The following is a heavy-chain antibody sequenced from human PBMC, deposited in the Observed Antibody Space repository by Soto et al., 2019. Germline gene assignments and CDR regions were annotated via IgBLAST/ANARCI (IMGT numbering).Heavy chain of an antibody. CDR1: GYTFTSYG. CDR2: ISAYNGNT. J-gene: IGHJ6*02. CDR3: ARVRLGGGVGPIFPSYSGRDV. V-gene: IGHV1-18*04. D-gene: IGHD3-9*01. Sequence: ASVKVSCKTSGYTFTSYGISWVRQAPGQGLEWMGWISAYNGNTNYAQKLQGRVTMTTDTSTCTAYMELRSLRSDDTAVYYCARVRLGGGVGPIFPSYSGRDVWGQGTTVTVSS.